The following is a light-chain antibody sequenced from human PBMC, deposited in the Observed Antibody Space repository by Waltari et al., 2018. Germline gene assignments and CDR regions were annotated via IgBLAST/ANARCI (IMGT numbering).Light chain of an antibody. Sequence: EIVLTQSPGTASLSPGERVTLSCRASQSVGSSSLAWYQQKPGQAPRLVIYRASRRATGIPDRFSGSGSGTDFSLTISRLEPEDFATYYCQQSYSTPRTFGQGTKVEIK. V-gene: IGKV3-20*01. J-gene: IGKJ1*01. CDR2: RAS. CDR1: QSVGSSS. CDR3: QQSYSTPRT.